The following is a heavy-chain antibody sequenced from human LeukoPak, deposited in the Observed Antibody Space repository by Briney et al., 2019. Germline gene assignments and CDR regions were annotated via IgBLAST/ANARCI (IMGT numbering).Heavy chain of an antibody. CDR3: ARDGNVLLWFGESIDAFDI. CDR2: IYTSGST. Sequence: GYTFTNYWSWIRQPAGKGLEWIGRIYTSGSTNYNPSLKSRVTMSVDTSKNQFSLKLSSVTAADTAVYYCARDGNVLLWFGESIDAFDIWGQGTMVTVSS. V-gene: IGHV4-4*07. D-gene: IGHD3-10*01. J-gene: IGHJ3*02. CDR1: GYTFTNY.